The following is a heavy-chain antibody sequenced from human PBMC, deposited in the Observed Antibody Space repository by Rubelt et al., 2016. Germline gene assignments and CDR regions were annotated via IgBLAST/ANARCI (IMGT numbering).Heavy chain of an antibody. J-gene: IGHJ6*02. V-gene: IGHV3-33*08. CDR3: ARGGRYSSWDDYYYGMDV. D-gene: IGHD6-13*01. CDR1: GFTFSSYG. CDR2: IWYDGSNK. Sequence: VQLLESGGGLVQPGGSLRLSCAASGFTFSSYGMHWVRQAPGKGLEWVAVIWYDGSNKYYADSVKGRFTISRDNSKNTLYLQMNSLRAEDTAVYYCARGGRYSSWDDYYYGMDVWGQGTTVTVSS.